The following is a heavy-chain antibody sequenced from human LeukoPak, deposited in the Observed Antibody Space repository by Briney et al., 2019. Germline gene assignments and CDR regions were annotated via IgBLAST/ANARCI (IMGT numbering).Heavy chain of an antibody. V-gene: IGHV4-59*01. CDR3: ARAGGGYCSSTSCYHGDYYYMDV. Sequence: PSETLSLTCTVSGGSISSYYWGWIRQPPGKGLEWIGYIYYSGSTNYNPSLKSRVTISVDTSKNQFSLKLSSVTAADTAVYYCARAGGGYCSSTSCYHGDYYYMDVWGKGTTVTISS. J-gene: IGHJ6*03. D-gene: IGHD2-2*01. CDR1: GGSISSYY. CDR2: IYYSGST.